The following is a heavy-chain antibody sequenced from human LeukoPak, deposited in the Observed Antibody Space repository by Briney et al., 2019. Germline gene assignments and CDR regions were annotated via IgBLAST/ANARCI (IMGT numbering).Heavy chain of an antibody. CDR2: INSAGSTT. V-gene: IGHV3-74*01. CDR3: ARDPGGVVYFDY. CDR1: GFTFSTYW. Sequence: GGSLRLSCAASGFTFSTYWMHWVRQAPGKGLVWVSRINSAGSTTTYADSVKGRFTISRDNAKNTLYLQMNSLRAEDTAVYYCARDPGGVVYFDYWGQGTLVTVSS. D-gene: IGHD2-8*01. J-gene: IGHJ4*02.